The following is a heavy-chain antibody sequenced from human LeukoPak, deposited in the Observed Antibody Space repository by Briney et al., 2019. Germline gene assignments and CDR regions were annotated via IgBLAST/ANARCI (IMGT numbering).Heavy chain of an antibody. CDR3: ARDGNGAARQGYYYYMDV. J-gene: IGHJ6*03. V-gene: IGHV4-59*12. D-gene: IGHD6-6*01. CDR2: IYYSGST. CDR1: GGSISSYY. Sequence: SETLSLTCTVSGGSISSYYWSWIRQPPGKGLEWIGYIYYSGSTNYNPSLKSRVTISVDTSKNQFSLKLSSVTAADTAVYYCARDGNGAARQGYYYYMDVWGKGTTVTVSS.